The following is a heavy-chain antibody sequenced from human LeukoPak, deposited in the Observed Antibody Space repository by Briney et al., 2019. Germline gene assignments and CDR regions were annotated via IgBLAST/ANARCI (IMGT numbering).Heavy chain of an antibody. D-gene: IGHD2-2*01. V-gene: IGHV6-1*01. CDR1: GDSVSSNSVT. CDR3: ARRLTQYDCFDP. J-gene: IGHJ5*02. Sequence: SQALSLSCAISGDSVSSNSVTWNWIRQSPSRGLEWLGRTYYRSTWYNDYAVSVRGRITVNPDTSKNQFSLHLNSVTPEDTAVYYCARRLTQYDCFDPWGQGILVTVSS. CDR2: TYYRSTWYN.